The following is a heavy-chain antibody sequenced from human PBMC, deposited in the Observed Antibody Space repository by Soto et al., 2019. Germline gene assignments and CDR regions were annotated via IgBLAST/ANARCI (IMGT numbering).Heavy chain of an antibody. Sequence: GASVKVSCKASGYTFTSYAMHWVRQAPGQRLEWMGWINAGNGNRKYSQKFQGRVTITRDTSASTAYMELSSLISEDTAVYYCARDPSGYYGMDVWGQGTTVTVSS. CDR3: ARDPSGYYGMDV. CDR1: GYTFTSYA. D-gene: IGHD3-10*01. J-gene: IGHJ6*02. V-gene: IGHV1-3*01. CDR2: INAGNGNR.